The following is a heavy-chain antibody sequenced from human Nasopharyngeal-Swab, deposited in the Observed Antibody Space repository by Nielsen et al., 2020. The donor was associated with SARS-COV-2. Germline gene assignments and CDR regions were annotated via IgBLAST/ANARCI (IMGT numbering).Heavy chain of an antibody. CDR1: GFTFSSYG. J-gene: IGHJ4*02. Sequence: GESLKISCAASGFTFSSYGMHWVRQAPGKGLEWVAVIWYDGSNKYYADSVKGRFTISRDNSKKMLYLQMNSLRAEDTAVYYCAREGIVGATNGLDYWGQGTLVTVSS. CDR2: IWYDGSNK. CDR3: AREGIVGATNGLDY. V-gene: IGHV3-33*01. D-gene: IGHD1-26*01.